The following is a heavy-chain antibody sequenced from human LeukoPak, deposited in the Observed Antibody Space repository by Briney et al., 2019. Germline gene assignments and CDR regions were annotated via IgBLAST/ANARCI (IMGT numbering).Heavy chain of an antibody. CDR2: ISAYNGNT. J-gene: IGHJ6*02. CDR3: ARDPPRIVVVVAATNYYGMDV. D-gene: IGHD2-15*01. CDR1: GYTFTSYG. Sequence: ASVKVSCKASGYTFTSYGISWVRQAPGQGLEWMGWISAYNGNTNYAQKLQGRVTMTTDTSTSTAYMELRSLRSDDTAVYYCARDPPRIVVVVAATNYYGMDVRGQGTTVTVSS. V-gene: IGHV1-18*01.